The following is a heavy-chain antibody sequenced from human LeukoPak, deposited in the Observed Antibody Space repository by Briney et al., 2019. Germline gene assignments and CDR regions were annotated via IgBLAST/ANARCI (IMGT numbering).Heavy chain of an antibody. V-gene: IGHV3-23*01. CDR2: ISGSGGNT. CDR1: GFTFSSYA. D-gene: IGHD2-15*01. Sequence: PGGSLRLSCAASGFTFSSYAMSWVRQPPGKGLEWVSIISGSGGNTHYADSVKGRFTISRDNSKNTLYLQMNSLRAEDTAIYYCAREGYCSGGSCYSNAFDIWGQGTMVTVSS. J-gene: IGHJ3*02. CDR3: AREGYCSGGSCYSNAFDI.